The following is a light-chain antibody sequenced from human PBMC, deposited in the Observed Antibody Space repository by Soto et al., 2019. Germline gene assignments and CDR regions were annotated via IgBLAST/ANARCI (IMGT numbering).Light chain of an antibody. Sequence: DIPMTQSPSTLSASVGARVTITCRASPSICVWLAWFQQKPGNAPKLLIYKASTVESGVPTRFSGSGSGTEFTLTISSLQPDDSATYYCQQYNNRWTFGQGTKVEI. CDR2: KAS. V-gene: IGKV1-5*03. CDR3: QQYNNRWT. J-gene: IGKJ1*01. CDR1: PSICVW.